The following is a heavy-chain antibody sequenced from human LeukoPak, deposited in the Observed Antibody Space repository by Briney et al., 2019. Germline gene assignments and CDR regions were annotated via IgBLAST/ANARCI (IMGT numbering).Heavy chain of an antibody. V-gene: IGHV3-23*01. J-gene: IGHJ4*02. CDR1: GFTFSSYA. CDR2: ISGSGGST. CDR3: AKRTGDLYYFDY. D-gene: IGHD7-27*01. Sequence: PGGSLRFSCAASGFTFSSYAMSWVRQAPGKGLEWVSAISGSGGSTYYADSVKGRFTISRDNSKNTLYLQMNSLRAEDTAVYYCAKRTGDLYYFDYWGQGTLVTVSS.